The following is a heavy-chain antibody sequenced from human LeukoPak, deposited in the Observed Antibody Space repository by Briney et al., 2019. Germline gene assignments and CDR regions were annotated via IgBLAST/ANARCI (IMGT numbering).Heavy chain of an antibody. Sequence: SETLSLTCTVSGGSISSGDYYWSWIRQPPGKGLEWIGYIYYSGSTYYNPSLKSRVTISVDTSKNHFSLKLSSVTAADTAVYYCASSRRYYYDSSGYYAFDIWAKGQWSPSLQ. D-gene: IGHD3-22*01. J-gene: IGHJ3*02. CDR1: GGSISSGDYY. V-gene: IGHV4-30-4*08. CDR2: IYYSGST. CDR3: ASSRRYYYDSSGYYAFDI.